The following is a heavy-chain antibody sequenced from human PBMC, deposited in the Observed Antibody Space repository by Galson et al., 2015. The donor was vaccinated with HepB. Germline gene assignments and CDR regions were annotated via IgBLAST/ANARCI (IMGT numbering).Heavy chain of an antibody. J-gene: IGHJ6*02. CDR2: IYYSGTT. Sequence: TLSLTCSVSGGSVSGYSWGWVRQPPGKGLESIGYIYYSGTTNYSPSFKSRVAILVDTSKNQLSLNLGSVSAADTAVYYCARLGITVFGVVVNGMDVWGQGTTVTVSS. V-gene: IGHV4-59*02. D-gene: IGHD3-3*01. CDR3: ARLGITVFGVVVNGMDV. CDR1: GGSVSGYS.